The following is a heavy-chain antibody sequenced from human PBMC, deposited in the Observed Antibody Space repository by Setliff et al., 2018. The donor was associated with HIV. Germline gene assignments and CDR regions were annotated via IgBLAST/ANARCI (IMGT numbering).Heavy chain of an antibody. J-gene: IGHJ4*02. Sequence: SETLSLTCAVYGGSFTDFYWTWIRQSPGRGLEWIGEINHSGNTNYNPSLKSRVAIFIDTSKNQFSLRLSSVTAADTAVYYCDRLYDYYGHRLDYWGQGSQVTVSS. D-gene: IGHD3-10*01. CDR3: DRLYDYYGHRLDY. CDR1: GGSFTDFY. CDR2: INHSGNT. V-gene: IGHV4-34*01.